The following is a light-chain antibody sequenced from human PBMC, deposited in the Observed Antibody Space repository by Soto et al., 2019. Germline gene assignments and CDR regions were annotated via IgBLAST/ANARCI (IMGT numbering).Light chain of an antibody. CDR2: GAS. CDR3: QQYGRSPPYT. V-gene: IGKV3-20*01. Sequence: EIVLTQSPGTLSLSPGERATLSCRASQSVNSNYLAWYQQRPGQAPRLLIYGASSRATGIPDRFSGSGSGTDFTLTISRLEPEDFAVYYCQQYGRSPPYTFGPGTKVDMK. J-gene: IGKJ3*01. CDR1: QSVNSNY.